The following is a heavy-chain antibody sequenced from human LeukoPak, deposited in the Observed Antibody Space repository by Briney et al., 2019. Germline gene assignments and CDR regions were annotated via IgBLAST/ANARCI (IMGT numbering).Heavy chain of an antibody. J-gene: IGHJ3*01. CDR2: INSDGSNT. CDR3: VSGVSIWLGNAFDF. CDR1: GFTFSTYW. D-gene: IGHD3-10*01. V-gene: IGHV3-74*01. Sequence: PGGSLRLSCAASGFTFSTYWMHWARQDPGKGLVWVSRINSDGSNTIYADSVKGRFTISRDNAKNTLYLQMNSLRPVATAVYYCVSGVSIWLGNAFDFWGQGKMVTVSS.